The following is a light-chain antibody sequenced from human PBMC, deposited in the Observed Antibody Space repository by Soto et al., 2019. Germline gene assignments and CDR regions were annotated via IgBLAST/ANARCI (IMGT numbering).Light chain of an antibody. CDR3: GTLDSSLSAGFWV. CDR1: SSNIGNNY. V-gene: IGLV1-51*01. Sequence: QAVLTQPPSVSAAPGQKVTISCSGSSSNIGNNYVSWYQQLPGTAPKLLIYDNNKRPSGIPDRFSGSKSGTSATLGITGLQTGDEADYYCGTLDSSLSAGFWVFGGGTKLTVL. J-gene: IGLJ3*02. CDR2: DNN.